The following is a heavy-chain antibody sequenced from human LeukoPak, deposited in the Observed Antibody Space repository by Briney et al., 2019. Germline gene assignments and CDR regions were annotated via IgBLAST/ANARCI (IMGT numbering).Heavy chain of an antibody. CDR2: IYPGDSDT. CDR3: ARRRSIAAAGKGAYYFDY. CDR1: GYSFTRYW. V-gene: IGHV5-51*01. D-gene: IGHD6-13*01. Sequence: GESLKISCKGSGYSFTRYWIGWVRQMPGKGLEWMGIIYPGDSDTRYSPSFQGQVTISADKSISTAYLQWSSLKASDTAMYYCARRRSIAAAGKGAYYFDYWGQGTLVTVSS. J-gene: IGHJ4*02.